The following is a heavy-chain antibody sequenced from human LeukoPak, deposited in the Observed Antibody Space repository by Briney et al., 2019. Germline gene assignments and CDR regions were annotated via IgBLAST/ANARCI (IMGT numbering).Heavy chain of an antibody. CDR1: GFTFSNYA. V-gene: IGHV3-23*01. D-gene: IGHD6-6*01. J-gene: IGHJ4*02. CDR3: AKHIAARPSYFDY. CDR2: ISDSGGST. Sequence: GGSLRLSCAASGFTFSNYAMSWVRQAPGKGLECVSVISDSGGSTDYADSVKGRFTISRGNSKNTLYLQMNSLRAEDTAVYYCAKHIAARPSYFDYWGQGTLVTVSS.